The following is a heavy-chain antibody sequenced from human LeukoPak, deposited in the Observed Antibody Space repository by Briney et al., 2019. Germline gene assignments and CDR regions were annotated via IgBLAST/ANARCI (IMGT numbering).Heavy chain of an antibody. V-gene: IGHV4-30-4*01. CDR3: ARGTRDSSGYYPYFDY. CDR2: IYYSGST. Sequence: PSETLSLTCTVSGGSISSYYWSWIRQPPGKGLEWIGYIYYSGSTYYNPSLKSRVTISVDTSKNQFSLKLSSVTAADTAVYYCARGTRDSSGYYPYFDYWGQGTLVTVSS. D-gene: IGHD3-22*01. J-gene: IGHJ4*02. CDR1: GGSISSYY.